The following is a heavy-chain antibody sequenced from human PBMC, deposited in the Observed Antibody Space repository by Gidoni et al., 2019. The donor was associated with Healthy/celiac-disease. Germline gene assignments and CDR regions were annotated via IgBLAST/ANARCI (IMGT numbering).Heavy chain of an antibody. J-gene: IGHJ4*02. CDR2: ISSSSSYT. Sequence: QVQLVASGGGLVKPGGSLRLSCAASGFTFSDYYMSWIRQAPGKGLEWVSYISSSSSYTNHAESVKGRFTISRENAKNSLYLQMNSLRAEDTAVYYCARDKLWFGELSSDYWGQGTLVTVSS. CDR1: GFTFSDYY. D-gene: IGHD3-10*01. CDR3: ARDKLWFGELSSDY. V-gene: IGHV3-11*05.